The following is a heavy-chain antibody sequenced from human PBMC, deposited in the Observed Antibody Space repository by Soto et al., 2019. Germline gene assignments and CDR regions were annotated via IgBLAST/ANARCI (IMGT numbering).Heavy chain of an antibody. CDR1: GYTFTSYG. D-gene: IGHD4-17*01. V-gene: IGHV1-18*01. J-gene: IGHJ6*02. Sequence: ASVKVSCKASGYTFTSYGISWVRQAPGQGLEWMGWISAYNGNTNYAQKLQGRVTMTTDTSTSTAYMELRSLRSDDTAVYYCARVSTVAGRYYYYGMDVWGQGTTVTVSS. CDR3: ARVSTVAGRYYYYGMDV. CDR2: ISAYNGNT.